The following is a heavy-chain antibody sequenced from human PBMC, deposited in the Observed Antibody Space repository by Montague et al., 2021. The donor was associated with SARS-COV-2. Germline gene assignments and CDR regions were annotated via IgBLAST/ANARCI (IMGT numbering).Heavy chain of an antibody. V-gene: IGHV4-61*01. CDR1: GGSVSSGSFY. CDR2: IYYTGSS. Sequence: SETLSLTCTVSGGSVSSGSFYWSWIRQPPGKGLELIGYIYYTGSSNYNPSLKSRVTISVDTSKNQFSLKLSSVTAADTAVYYCASLRGSAEILTAFQGVSYVYGMDVWGQGTTVTVSS. CDR3: ASLRGSAEILTAFQGVSYVYGMDV. D-gene: IGHD3-9*01. J-gene: IGHJ6*02.